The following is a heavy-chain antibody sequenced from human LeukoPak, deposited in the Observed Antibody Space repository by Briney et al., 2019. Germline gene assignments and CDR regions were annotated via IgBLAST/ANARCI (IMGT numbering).Heavy chain of an antibody. Sequence: ASVKVSCKASGYTFTGYYMYWVRQAPGQGLEWMGWINPKSGGTNYAQKFQGRVTMTRDTSISTAYMELSMLRSDDTAVYYCARAIYSTVTKLFDYWGQGTLVTVSS. V-gene: IGHV1-2*02. CDR1: GYTFTGYY. J-gene: IGHJ4*02. CDR2: INPKSGGT. D-gene: IGHD4-17*01. CDR3: ARAIYSTVTKLFDY.